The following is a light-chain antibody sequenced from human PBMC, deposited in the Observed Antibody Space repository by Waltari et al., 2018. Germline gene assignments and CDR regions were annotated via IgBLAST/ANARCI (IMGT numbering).Light chain of an antibody. CDR1: QDITND. CDR3: QQYENLPLT. J-gene: IGKJ4*01. Sequence: DIQMTQSPSSLSASVGDRVTITCQASQDITNDLNWYQQKPGKAPNLLINDASNLETGVPSRFSGSGSGTDFTFTISSLQPEDIATYYCQQYENLPLTFGGGTKVKIK. V-gene: IGKV1-33*01. CDR2: DAS.